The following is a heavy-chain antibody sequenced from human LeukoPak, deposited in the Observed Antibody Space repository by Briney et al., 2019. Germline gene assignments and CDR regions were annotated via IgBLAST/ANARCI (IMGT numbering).Heavy chain of an antibody. J-gene: IGHJ6*02. Sequence: SETLSLTCTVSGGSISSYYWSWIRQPAGKGLEWIGRIYTSGSTNYNPSLKSRVTMSVDMSKNQFSLKLSSVTAADTAVYYCARGSTYYDFWSGYRKPFYYYYGMDVWGQGTTVTVSS. CDR2: IYTSGST. CDR1: GGSISSYY. D-gene: IGHD3-3*01. V-gene: IGHV4-4*07. CDR3: ARGSTYYDFWSGYRKPFYYYYGMDV.